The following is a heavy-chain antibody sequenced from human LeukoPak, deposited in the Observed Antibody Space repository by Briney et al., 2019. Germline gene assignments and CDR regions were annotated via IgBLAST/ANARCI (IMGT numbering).Heavy chain of an antibody. Sequence: SEALSLTCTVSSGSISSNNYYWGWIRQPPGKGLEWIGSIYYTGSTFYNPSLKSRVTMSLDALKNQFTLKVTSVTATDTAVYYCARLVSYDVLTENFYKYYMDVWGKGTTVTVSS. CDR1: SGSISSNNYY. CDR3: ARLVSYDVLTENFYKYYMDV. CDR2: IYYTGST. J-gene: IGHJ6*03. D-gene: IGHD3-9*01. V-gene: IGHV4-39*01.